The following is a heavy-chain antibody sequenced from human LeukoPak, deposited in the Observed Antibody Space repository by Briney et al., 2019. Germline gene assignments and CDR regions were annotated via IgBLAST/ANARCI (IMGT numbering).Heavy chain of an antibody. CDR3: AKGYSSGWYESPFDY. D-gene: IGHD6-19*01. J-gene: IGHJ4*02. CDR2: ISGSGGST. CDR1: GFTFSSYA. Sequence: PGGSLRLSCAASGFTFSSYAMSWVRQAPGKGLEWVSAISGSGGSTYYADSVKGRFTISRDNSKNTLYLQMNSLRAEDAAVYYCAKGYSSGWYESPFDYWGQGTLVTVSS. V-gene: IGHV3-23*01.